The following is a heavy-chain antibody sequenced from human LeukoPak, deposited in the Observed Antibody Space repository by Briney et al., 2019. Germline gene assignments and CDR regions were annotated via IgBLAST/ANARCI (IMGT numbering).Heavy chain of an antibody. CDR3: ARDRRGVYYYDSSGYNNWFDP. D-gene: IGHD3-22*01. V-gene: IGHV1-69*04. J-gene: IGHJ5*02. CDR2: IIPIFGIA. CDR1: GGTFSSYA. Sequence: SVTVSCKASGGTFSSYAISWVRQAPGQGLEWMGRIIPIFGIANYAQKFQGRVTITADKSTSTAYMELSSLRSEDTAVYYCARDRRGVYYYDSSGYNNWFDPWGQGTLVTVSS.